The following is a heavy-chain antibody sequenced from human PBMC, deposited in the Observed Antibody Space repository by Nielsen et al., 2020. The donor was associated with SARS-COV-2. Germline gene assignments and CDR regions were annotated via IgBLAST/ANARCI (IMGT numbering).Heavy chain of an antibody. Sequence: GESLKISCAASGFTFSDYYMSWIRQAPGKGLEWVSYISSSSSYTNYADSVKGRFTISRDNSKNTLYLQMNSLRAEDTAVYYCAKRYSSSGYYYYYGMDVWGQGTTVTVSS. CDR2: ISSSSSYT. D-gene: IGHD6-6*01. V-gene: IGHV3-11*06. J-gene: IGHJ6*02. CDR3: AKRYSSSGYYYYYGMDV. CDR1: GFTFSDYY.